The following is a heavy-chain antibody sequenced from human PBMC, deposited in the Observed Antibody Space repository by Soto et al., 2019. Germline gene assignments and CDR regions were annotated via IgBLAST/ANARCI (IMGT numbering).Heavy chain of an antibody. D-gene: IGHD3-3*01. CDR3: ARDGWGYDFWSGYRPSGMDV. Sequence: GGFLRLSCAASGFTFSSYAMHWVRQAPGKGLEWVAVISYDGSNKYYADSVKGRFTISRDNSKNTLYLQMNSLRAEDTAVYYCARDGWGYDFWSGYRPSGMDVWGQGTTVTVSS. V-gene: IGHV3-30-3*01. J-gene: IGHJ6*02. CDR2: ISYDGSNK. CDR1: GFTFSSYA.